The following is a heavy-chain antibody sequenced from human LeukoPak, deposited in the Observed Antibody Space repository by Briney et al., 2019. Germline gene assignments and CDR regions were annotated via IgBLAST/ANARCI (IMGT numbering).Heavy chain of an antibody. Sequence: GASLRLSCAASGFIFSSYAMSWVRQTPGKGLEWVSVISASGGSTYYADSVKGRFTISRDNSKNTLYLQMSSLRAEDTAVYHCAKTIVGATTDMDFDYWGQGNLVTVSS. CDR2: ISASGGST. D-gene: IGHD1-26*01. CDR1: GFIFSSYA. V-gene: IGHV3-23*01. CDR3: AKTIVGATTDMDFDY. J-gene: IGHJ4*02.